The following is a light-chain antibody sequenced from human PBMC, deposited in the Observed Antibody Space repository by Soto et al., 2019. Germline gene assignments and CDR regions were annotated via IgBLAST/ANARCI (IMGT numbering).Light chain of an antibody. V-gene: IGLV1-40*01. Sequence: QSVLTQPPSVSGAPGPMVTISCTGSSSNIGAGYDVHWYQQLPGTAPKLLIYGNSNRPSGVPDRFSGSKSGTSAALAITGLQAEDEADYYCQSYDSSQAVFGGGTKLTVL. CDR3: QSYDSSQAV. CDR2: GNS. CDR1: SSNIGAGYD. J-gene: IGLJ2*01.